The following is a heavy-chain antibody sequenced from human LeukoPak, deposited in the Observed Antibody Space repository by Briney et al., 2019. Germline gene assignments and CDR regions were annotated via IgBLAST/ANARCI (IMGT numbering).Heavy chain of an antibody. Sequence: SQTLSLTCTVSGGSISSGSYYWSWIRQPAGKGLEWIGRIYTSGSTNYNPSLKSRVTISVDTSKNQFSLKLSSVTAADTAVYYCARRWGREVGMDVWGQGTTVTVSS. CDR1: GGSISSGSYY. CDR3: ARRWGREVGMDV. V-gene: IGHV4-61*02. CDR2: IYTSGST. J-gene: IGHJ6*02. D-gene: IGHD3-16*01.